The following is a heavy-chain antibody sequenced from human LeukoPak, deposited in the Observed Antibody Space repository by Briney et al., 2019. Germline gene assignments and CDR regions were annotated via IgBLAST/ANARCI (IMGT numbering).Heavy chain of an antibody. Sequence: GGSLRLSCAASGFTFSSYAMSWVRQAPGKGLEWVSAISGSGGSTYYADSVKGWFTISRDNSKNTLYLQMNSLRAEDTAVYYCAKDRDHYYDPHFYLSYFDYWGQGTLVTVSS. D-gene: IGHD3-22*01. CDR2: ISGSGGST. CDR1: GFTFSSYA. V-gene: IGHV3-23*01. CDR3: AKDRDHYYDPHFYLSYFDY. J-gene: IGHJ4*02.